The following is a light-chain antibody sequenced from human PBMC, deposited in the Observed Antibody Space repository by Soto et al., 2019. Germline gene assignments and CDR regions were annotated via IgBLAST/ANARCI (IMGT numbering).Light chain of an antibody. CDR1: HYIDYH. Sequence: DIQMTQSPSSLSASVGGRVSSTCRASHYIDYHLAWYQQKAGKSPQLLIFGAFTLQTGVPSRFSGSGSGTDFTLTINNVQPEDVETYYCQNYDKAPWTFGPGTKV. J-gene: IGKJ1*01. CDR2: GAF. V-gene: IGKV1-27*01. CDR3: QNYDKAPWT.